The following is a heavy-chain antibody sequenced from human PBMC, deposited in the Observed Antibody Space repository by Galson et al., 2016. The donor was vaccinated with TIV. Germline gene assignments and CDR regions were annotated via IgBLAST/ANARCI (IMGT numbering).Heavy chain of an antibody. V-gene: IGHV1-2*02. CDR2: INPGNGDT. Sequence: SVKVSCKASGYRFIGYYIHWVRQAPGRGPEWMGCINPGNGDTKYAQIFQGSVTLTWDTSVSTAYMELTSLRSDDTAVYFCAKESDWGVAEFDFWGQGTPVSASS. CDR3: AKESDWGVAEFDF. CDR1: GYRFIGYY. D-gene: IGHD2-21*01. J-gene: IGHJ4*02.